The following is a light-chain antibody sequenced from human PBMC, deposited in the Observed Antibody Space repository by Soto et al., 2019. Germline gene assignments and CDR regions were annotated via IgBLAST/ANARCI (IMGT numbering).Light chain of an antibody. J-gene: IGLJ3*02. V-gene: IGLV3-27*01. CDR3: YSAADNNRV. CDR2: EDS. Sequence: SSELTQPSSVSVSPGQTARITCSGDVLARKYARWIQQKPCQAPVLVIFEDSERPSGIPERFSGSSSGTTVTLTISGAQVEDEADYYCYSAADNNRVFGGGTKVTVL. CDR1: VLARKY.